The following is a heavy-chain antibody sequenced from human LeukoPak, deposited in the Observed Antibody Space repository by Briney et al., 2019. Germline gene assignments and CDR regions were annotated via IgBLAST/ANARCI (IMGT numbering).Heavy chain of an antibody. Sequence: ASVKVSFKASGGTFSTYAISWVRLAPGQGLEWMGGIFPMFGTPNYAQKFEGRVTITTDEFTSTAYMGLGSPRSEGTAVVYLGRAWGGYDTSGPFDYWGQGTLVSVSS. CDR3: GRAWGGYDTSGPFDY. V-gene: IGHV1-69*05. CDR2: IFPMFGTP. J-gene: IGHJ4*02. CDR1: GGTFSTYA. D-gene: IGHD3-22*01.